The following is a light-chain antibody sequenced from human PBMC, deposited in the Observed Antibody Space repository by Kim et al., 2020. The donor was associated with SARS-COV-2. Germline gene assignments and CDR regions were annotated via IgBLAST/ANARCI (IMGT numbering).Light chain of an antibody. J-gene: IGKJ1*01. CDR1: QDISNY. CDR3: QKFYSAPWT. V-gene: IGKV1-27*01. Sequence: ASVGDRVTIPCRASQDISNYLAWYQQKPGKAPELLIHDASTLQSGVPSRFSGSGSGTDFTLTISSLQPEDVATYYCQKFYSAPWTFGQGTKVDIK. CDR2: DAS.